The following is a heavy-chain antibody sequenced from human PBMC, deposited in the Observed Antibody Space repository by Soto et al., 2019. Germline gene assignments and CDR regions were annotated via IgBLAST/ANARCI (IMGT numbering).Heavy chain of an antibody. V-gene: IGHV3-11*01. J-gene: IGHJ4*02. D-gene: IGHD3-10*01. CDR1: GFTFSGYY. CDR3: ARAEQGYYPNY. Sequence: GSLRLSCAASGFTFSGYYMSWIRQAPGKGLEWLSYISGSGSTISYADSVKGRFTISRDNARNSLYLQVHGLRAEDTAVYYCARAEQGYYPNYWGQGTLVTVSS. CDR2: ISGSGSTI.